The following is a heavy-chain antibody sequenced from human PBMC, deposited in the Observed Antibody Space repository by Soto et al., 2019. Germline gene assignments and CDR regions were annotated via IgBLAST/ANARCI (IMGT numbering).Heavy chain of an antibody. CDR1: GGSISSYY. CDR3: ARDARRYYGMDV. J-gene: IGHJ6*02. V-gene: IGHV4-59*01. Sequence: SETLSLTCTVSGGSISSYYWSWIRQPPGKGLEWIGYIYYSGSTNYNPSLKSRVTISVDTSKNQFSLKLSSVTAADTAVYYCARDARRYYGMDVWGQGTTVTVSS. D-gene: IGHD6-6*01. CDR2: IYYSGST.